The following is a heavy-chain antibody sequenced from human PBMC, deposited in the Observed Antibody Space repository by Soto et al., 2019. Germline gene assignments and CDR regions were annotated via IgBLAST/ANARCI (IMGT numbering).Heavy chain of an antibody. V-gene: IGHV1-18*01. Sequence: QVQLVQSRAEVKNPGASVKVSCKASGYSFTRYGIAWARQAPGQGLEWMGWSNTYNCNTNYAQNLQGRVTLTTETSPSTAYMELTSLRSNDTAIYYCAMVDVYVTPSPQDVWGQGTTVIVSS. D-gene: IGHD3-16*01. CDR3: AMVDVYVTPSPQDV. J-gene: IGHJ6*02. CDR1: GYSFTRYG. CDR2: SNTYNCNT.